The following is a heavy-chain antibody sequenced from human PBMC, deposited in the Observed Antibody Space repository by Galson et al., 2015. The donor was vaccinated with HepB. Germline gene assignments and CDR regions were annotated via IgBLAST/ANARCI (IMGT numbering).Heavy chain of an antibody. CDR3: ARDQRNSSGWYTPGAFDI. CDR1: GYTFTSYY. J-gene: IGHJ3*02. D-gene: IGHD6-19*01. Sequence: SVKVSCKASGYTFTSYYMHWVRQAPGQGLEWMGIINPSGGSTSYAQKFQGRVTMTRDTSTSTVYMELSSLRSEDTAVYYCARDQRNSSGWYTPGAFDIWGQGTMVPVSS. V-gene: IGHV1-46*01. CDR2: INPSGGST.